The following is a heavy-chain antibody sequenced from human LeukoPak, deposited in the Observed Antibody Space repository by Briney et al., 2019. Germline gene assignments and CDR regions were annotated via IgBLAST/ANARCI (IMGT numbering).Heavy chain of an antibody. CDR3: ARSIAARRGYYYYYYMDV. Sequence: PSETLSLTCTVSGGSISSHYWSWIRQPPGKGLEWIGYIYCSGSTNYNPSPKSRVTISVDTSKNQFSLKLSSVTAADTAVYYCARSIAARRGYYYYYYMDVWGKGTTVTVSS. D-gene: IGHD6-6*01. CDR1: GGSISSHY. J-gene: IGHJ6*03. V-gene: IGHV4-59*11. CDR2: IYCSGST.